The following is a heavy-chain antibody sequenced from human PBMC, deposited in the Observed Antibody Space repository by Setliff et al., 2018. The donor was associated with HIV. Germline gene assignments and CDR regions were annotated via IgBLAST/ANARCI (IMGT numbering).Heavy chain of an antibody. CDR2: VYHSGST. CDR3: ARDPWVRGVIMAPDY. V-gene: IGHV4-39*07. CDR1: GGSISGSSYY. Sequence: SETLSLTCSVSGGSISGSSYYWGWIRQPPGKGLEWIGSVYHSGSTYYNTSLKSRVTISVDTSKNQFSLKLSSVTAADTAVYYCARDPWVRGVIMAPDYWGQGTLVTVSS. J-gene: IGHJ4*02. D-gene: IGHD3-10*01.